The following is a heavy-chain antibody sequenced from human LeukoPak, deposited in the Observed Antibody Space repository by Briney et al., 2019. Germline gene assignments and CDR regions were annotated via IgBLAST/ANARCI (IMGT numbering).Heavy chain of an antibody. D-gene: IGHD2-15*01. V-gene: IGHV4-59*08. Sequence: SETLSLTCTVSGGSISNYYWSWIRQPPGKGLEWIGYIYYTGSTNYNPSLKSRVTTSVDTSKNQFSLKLSSVTAADTAVYYCATTGYCSGASCYGKYFQHWGQGTLVTVSS. CDR3: ATTGYCSGASCYGKYFQH. CDR1: GGSISNYY. J-gene: IGHJ1*01. CDR2: IYYTGST.